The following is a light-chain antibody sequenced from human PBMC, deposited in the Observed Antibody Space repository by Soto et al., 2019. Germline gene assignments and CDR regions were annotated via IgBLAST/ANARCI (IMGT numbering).Light chain of an antibody. Sequence: QSVLTQPPSVSGAPGQWVPISCTGSSSNIGAGYDVHWYQQLPGTAPKLLIYGNSNRPSGVPDRFSGSKSGTSASLAITGLHAEDDSDYYCQSYDSSLSGYVFGTGTNLTLL. CDR2: GNS. V-gene: IGLV1-40*01. J-gene: IGLJ1*01. CDR1: SSNIGAGYD. CDR3: QSYDSSLSGYV.